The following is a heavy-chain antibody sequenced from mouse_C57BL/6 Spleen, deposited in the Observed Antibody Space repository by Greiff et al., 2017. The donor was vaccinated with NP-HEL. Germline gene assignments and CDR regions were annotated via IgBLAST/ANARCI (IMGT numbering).Heavy chain of an antibody. CDR1: GFTFSSYA. D-gene: IGHD2-1*01. CDR3: ARGGYYGNHYYAMDY. Sequence: DVKLVESGGGLVKPGGSLKLSCAASGFTFSSYAMSWVRQTPEKRLEWVATISDGGSYTYYPDNVKGRFTISRDNAKNNLYLQMSHLKSEDTAMYYCARGGYYGNHYYAMDYWGQGTSVTVSS. J-gene: IGHJ4*01. V-gene: IGHV5-4*03. CDR2: ISDGGSYT.